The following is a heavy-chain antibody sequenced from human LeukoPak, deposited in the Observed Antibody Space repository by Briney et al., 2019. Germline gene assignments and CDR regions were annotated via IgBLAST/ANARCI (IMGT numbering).Heavy chain of an antibody. D-gene: IGHD4-17*01. CDR3: ARVGEAPTVYYYYGMDV. Sequence: GGSLRLSCAASGFTFSSYSMNWVRQAPGKGLEWVSSISSSSSYIYYADSVKGRFTISRDNAKNSLYLQMNSLRAEDTAVYYCARVGEAPTVYYYYGMDVWGQGTTVTVSS. CDR2: ISSSSSYI. V-gene: IGHV3-21*01. CDR1: GFTFSSYS. J-gene: IGHJ6*02.